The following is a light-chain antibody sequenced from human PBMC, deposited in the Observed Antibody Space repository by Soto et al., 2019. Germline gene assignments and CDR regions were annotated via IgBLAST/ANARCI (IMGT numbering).Light chain of an antibody. CDR1: QSIGSK. CDR3: QEYNNWRPST. Sequence: IVMTQSPATLSVSPGERVTPSCRASQSIGSKLAWYQQKPGQAPRPLIYGASTRATGIPVRFSGRGSGTKFTLTITSLQSEDFAIYYCQEYNNWRPSTFGGGTRWIS. J-gene: IGKJ4*01. V-gene: IGKV3-15*01. CDR2: GAS.